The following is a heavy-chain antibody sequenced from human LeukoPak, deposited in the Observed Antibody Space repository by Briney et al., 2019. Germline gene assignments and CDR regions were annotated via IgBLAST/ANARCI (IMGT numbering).Heavy chain of an antibody. V-gene: IGHV4-39*07. J-gene: IGHJ3*02. CDR3: ASLTTADALDI. Sequence: SETLSLTCTVSGGSISISSYYWGWLRQPPGKGLEWIGSVYYSGTTSKKPSLKSRVTISVDTSKNQFSLKLSSVTAADTAVFYCASLTTADALDIWGQGTMVTVSS. D-gene: IGHD3-22*01. CDR2: VYYSGTT. CDR1: GGSISISSYY.